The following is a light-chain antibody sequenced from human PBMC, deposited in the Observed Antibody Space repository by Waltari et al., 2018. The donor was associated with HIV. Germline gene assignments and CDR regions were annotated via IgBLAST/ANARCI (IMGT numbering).Light chain of an antibody. J-gene: IGKJ4*01. CDR3: QHFNNGLT. Sequence: AIQLTQSPSSVSASVGDRVTPACRASQGIGDTLAWYQQKPGKAPRLLIYDASSLEAGVPSRFSGSGSGTDFIFVISSLQPEDFATYYCQHFNNGLTFGGGTKVEIK. V-gene: IGKV1D-13*01. CDR1: QGIGDT. CDR2: DAS.